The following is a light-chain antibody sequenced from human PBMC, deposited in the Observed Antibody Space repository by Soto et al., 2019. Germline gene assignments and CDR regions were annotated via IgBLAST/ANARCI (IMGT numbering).Light chain of an antibody. J-gene: IGLJ2*01. CDR3: QSYDTRLSVV. CDR1: SSNIGAYYD. Sequence: QSVLTQAPSVSGAPGQRVTISCTGSSSNIGAYYDVHWYQQLPGTAPKLLIYGNSNRPSGVPDRFSGSTSGNSAFLAITGLQAEDEADYYCQSYDTRLSVVFGGGTKLTVL. CDR2: GNS. V-gene: IGLV1-40*01.